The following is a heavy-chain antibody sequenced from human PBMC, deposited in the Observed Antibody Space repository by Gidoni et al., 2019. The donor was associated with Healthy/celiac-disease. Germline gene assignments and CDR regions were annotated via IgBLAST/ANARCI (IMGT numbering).Heavy chain of an antibody. CDR2: ISSSSSTI. D-gene: IGHD3-22*01. CDR1: GFTFSSYS. V-gene: IGHV3-48*01. Sequence: EVQLVESGGGLVQPGGSLRLSCAASGFTFSSYSMNWVRQAPGKGLEWVSYISSSSSTIYYTDSVKGRVTISRDNAKNSLYLQMNSLRAEDTAVYYCARVGVTYYYDSSGYYQGAGHFDYWGQGTLVTVSS. J-gene: IGHJ4*02. CDR3: ARVGVTYYYDSSGYYQGAGHFDY.